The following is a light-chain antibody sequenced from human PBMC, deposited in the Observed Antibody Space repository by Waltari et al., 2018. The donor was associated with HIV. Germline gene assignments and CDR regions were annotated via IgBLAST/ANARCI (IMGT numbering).Light chain of an antibody. CDR3: QSYDSSLTMV. CDR1: SSNIGAGYD. J-gene: IGLJ2*01. Sequence: QSVLTQPPSVSGAPGQRVTISCTGGSSNIGAGYDVHWYQRLPGTAPKLLSCATFNRPSGVPDRFSGSSSGTSVSLAITGLQAEDEADYYCQSYDSSLTMVFGGGTKVTVL. V-gene: IGLV1-40*01. CDR2: ATF.